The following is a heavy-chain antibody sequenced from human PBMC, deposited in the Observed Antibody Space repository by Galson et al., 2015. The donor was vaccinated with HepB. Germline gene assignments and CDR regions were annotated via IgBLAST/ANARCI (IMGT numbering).Heavy chain of an antibody. CDR2: IKQDGSEK. D-gene: IGHD2-21*02. J-gene: IGHJ3*02. Sequence: SLRLSCAASGFTFSSYWMSWVRQAPGKGLEWVANIKQDGSEKYYVDSVKGRFTISSDNAKNSLYLQMNSLRAEDTAVYYCARVGDCGGDCADAFDIWGQGTMVTVSS. V-gene: IGHV3-7*03. CDR1: GFTFSSYW. CDR3: ARVGDCGGDCADAFDI.